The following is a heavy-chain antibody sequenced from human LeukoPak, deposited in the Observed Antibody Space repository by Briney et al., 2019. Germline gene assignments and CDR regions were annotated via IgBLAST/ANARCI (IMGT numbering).Heavy chain of an antibody. D-gene: IGHD1-26*01. CDR1: GFTFSSNA. CDR3: AKHLVGARTFEY. Sequence: GGSLRLSCAASGFTFSSNAMSWVRQAPGEGLEWVTVISASGGNTYYADSVKGRFTISRDNSKSTLYLQLNSLRAEDTAEYYCAKHLVGARTFEYWGQGTLVTVSS. J-gene: IGHJ4*02. CDR2: ISASGGNT. V-gene: IGHV3-23*01.